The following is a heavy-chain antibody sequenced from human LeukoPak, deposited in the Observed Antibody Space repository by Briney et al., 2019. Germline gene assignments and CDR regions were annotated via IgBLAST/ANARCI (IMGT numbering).Heavy chain of an antibody. CDR2: INQDGSKE. Sequence: GGSLRLSCAASGFTFSNYWMTWVRQAPGKGLEWVAHINQDGSKEYYMDSVKARFTISRDNAKNSLSLQMNSLRAEDTAVYYCARDGGVSGYELLDYWGQGTLVTVSS. J-gene: IGHJ4*02. CDR1: GFTFSNYW. D-gene: IGHD5-12*01. CDR3: ARDGGVSGYELLDY. V-gene: IGHV3-7*01.